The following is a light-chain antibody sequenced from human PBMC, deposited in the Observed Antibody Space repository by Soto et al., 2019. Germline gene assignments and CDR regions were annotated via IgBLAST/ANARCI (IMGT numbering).Light chain of an antibody. J-gene: IGKJ4*01. CDR1: QSVSSSY. CDR2: GAS. V-gene: IGKV3-20*01. CDR3: QQCGTSPLT. Sequence: EIVLTQSPGTLSLSPGERATLSCRASQSVSSSYLAWYQQKPGQAPRLLIYGASSRATGIPDRLSGSGSGTDFTLTNSRLEPEDFAVYYCQQCGTSPLTFGGGTKVEIK.